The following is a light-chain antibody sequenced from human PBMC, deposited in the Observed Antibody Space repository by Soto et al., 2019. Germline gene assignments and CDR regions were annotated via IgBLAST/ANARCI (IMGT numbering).Light chain of an antibody. CDR2: GAS. CDR3: QQNYSTTLT. CDR1: QSVSSDY. J-gene: IGKJ4*01. Sequence: SQSVSSDYLAWYQQKHGQAPRXXXYGASSRATGIPDRFSGSGSGTDGTLTISILQPEDGATYYCQQNYSTTLTFGGGTKVDIK. V-gene: IGKV3-20*01.